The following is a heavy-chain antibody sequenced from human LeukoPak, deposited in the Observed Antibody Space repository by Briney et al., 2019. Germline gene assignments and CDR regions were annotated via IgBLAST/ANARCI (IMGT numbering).Heavy chain of an antibody. Sequence: SETLSLTCAVYGGSFSGYYWSWIRQPPGKGLEWIGEINHSGSTNYNPSLKSRVTISVDTSKKQFSLKLSSVTAADTAVYYCARYYYGSGSYSNWFDPWGQGTLVTVSS. CDR3: ARYYYGSGSYSNWFDP. D-gene: IGHD3-10*01. CDR2: INHSGST. CDR1: GGSFSGYY. V-gene: IGHV4-34*01. J-gene: IGHJ5*02.